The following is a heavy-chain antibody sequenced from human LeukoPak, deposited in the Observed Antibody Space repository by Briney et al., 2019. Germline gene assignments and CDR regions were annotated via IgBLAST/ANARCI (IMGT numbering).Heavy chain of an antibody. Sequence: PGGSLRLSCGASGFTFSNYAMSWVRQAPGKGLEWVSGISDSGSTAFYADSVKGRFTISRDNAKNSLYLQMNSLRAEDTAVYYCARSGSYGGFDYWGQGTLVTVSS. V-gene: IGHV3-23*01. CDR2: ISDSGSTA. D-gene: IGHD1-26*01. J-gene: IGHJ4*02. CDR1: GFTFSNYA. CDR3: ARSGSYGGFDY.